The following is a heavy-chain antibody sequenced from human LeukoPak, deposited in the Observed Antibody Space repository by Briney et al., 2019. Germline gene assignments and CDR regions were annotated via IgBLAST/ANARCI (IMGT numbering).Heavy chain of an antibody. CDR2: IYYSGST. Sequence: KPTETLSLTCTVSGGSISSYYWSWIRQPPGKGLEWIGYIYYSGSTNYNPSLKSRVTISVDTSKNQFSLKLSSVTAADTAVYYCAGGSPTLKYYFDYWGQGTLVTVSS. CDR3: AGGSPTLKYYFDY. J-gene: IGHJ4*02. D-gene: IGHD3-10*01. CDR1: GGSISSYY. V-gene: IGHV4-59*01.